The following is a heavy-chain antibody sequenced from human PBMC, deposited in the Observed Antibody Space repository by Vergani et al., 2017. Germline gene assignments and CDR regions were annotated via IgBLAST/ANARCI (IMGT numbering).Heavy chain of an antibody. CDR3: AGHLRQLARNDVFDI. Sequence: QLQLQESGPRLVKPSETLSLTCSLSGMSISNNNYYWGWIRQPPGKGLEWIASIYDSRNNNYSPSLKSRVSISVDTSKNQFSLNLTSVTAADTAVYYCAGHLRQLARNDVFDIWGHGTLVTVAS. CDR1: GMSISNNNYY. CDR2: IYDSRNN. V-gene: IGHV4-39*01. D-gene: IGHD6-6*01. J-gene: IGHJ3*02.